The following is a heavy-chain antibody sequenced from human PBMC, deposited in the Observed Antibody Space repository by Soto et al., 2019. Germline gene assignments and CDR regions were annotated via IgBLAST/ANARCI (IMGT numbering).Heavy chain of an antibody. D-gene: IGHD2-21*01. CDR1: GFTFSSYG. V-gene: IGHV3-30*18. Sequence: QVQLVESGGGVVQPGRSLRLSCAASGFTFSSYGMHWVRQAPGKGLEWVAVISYDGSNKYYADSVKGRFTISRDNSKNTLYLQMNSLRAEDTAVYYCAKHQIVVAGNGMDVWGQGTTVTVSS. CDR3: AKHQIVVAGNGMDV. CDR2: ISYDGSNK. J-gene: IGHJ6*02.